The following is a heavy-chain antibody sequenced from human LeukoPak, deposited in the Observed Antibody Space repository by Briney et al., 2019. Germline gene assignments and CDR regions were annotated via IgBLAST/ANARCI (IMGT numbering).Heavy chain of an antibody. CDR1: GYTFSNFD. CDR2: INPNSGGT. Sequence: ASVKVSCKASGYTFSNFDINWVRQAAGQGLEWMGWINPNSGGTNYAQKFQGRVTITTDESTSTAYMELSSLRSEDTAVYYCARGGVTTADRYFDLWGRGTLVTVSS. CDR3: ARGGVTTADRYFDL. D-gene: IGHD2-21*02. V-gene: IGHV1-8*03. J-gene: IGHJ2*01.